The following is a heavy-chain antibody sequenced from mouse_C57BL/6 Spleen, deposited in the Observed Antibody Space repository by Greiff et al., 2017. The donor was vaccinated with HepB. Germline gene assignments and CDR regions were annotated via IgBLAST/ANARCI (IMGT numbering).Heavy chain of an antibody. CDR2: IYPGDGDT. CDR3: ARSGYYGSSPYYYAMDY. D-gene: IGHD1-1*01. J-gene: IGHJ4*01. V-gene: IGHV1-80*01. Sequence: VQLQQSGAELVKPGASVKISCKASGYAFSSYWMNWVKQRPGKGLEWIGQIYPGDGDTNYNGKFKGKATLTADKSSSTAYMQLSSLTSEDSAVYFCARSGYYGSSPYYYAMDYWGQGTSVTVSS. CDR1: GYAFSSYW.